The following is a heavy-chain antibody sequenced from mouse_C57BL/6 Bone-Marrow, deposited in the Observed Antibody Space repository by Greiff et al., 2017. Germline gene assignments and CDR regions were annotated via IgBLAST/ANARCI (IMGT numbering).Heavy chain of an antibody. CDR3: TTHYYGSRCVYFDD. CDR2: IDPENGDT. CDR1: GFNIKDDY. Sequence: EVQLQQSGAELVRPGASVKLSCTASGFNIKDDYMHWVKQRPEQGLEWIGWIDPENGDTEYASKFQGKATITADTSSNTAYRQLSSLTSEDTAVYYCTTHYYGSRCVYFDDWGQGTTLTVSS. V-gene: IGHV14-4*01. D-gene: IGHD1-1*01. J-gene: IGHJ2*01.